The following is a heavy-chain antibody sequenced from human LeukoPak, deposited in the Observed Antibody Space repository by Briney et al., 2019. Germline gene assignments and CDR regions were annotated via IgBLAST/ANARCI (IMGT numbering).Heavy chain of an antibody. J-gene: IGHJ6*03. Sequence: PGRPLRLSCSASGFTFNDYAMHWVRQAPGKGLEWVAGIRWNGGGAEYAESVKGRFTISRDNAKNSLFLQMHSLRGEDTALYYCAKDSQPYFYYYMDVWGKGTTVIVAS. V-gene: IGHV3-9*01. CDR3: AKDSQPYFYYYMDV. D-gene: IGHD3-9*01. CDR1: GFTFNDYA. CDR2: IRWNGGGA.